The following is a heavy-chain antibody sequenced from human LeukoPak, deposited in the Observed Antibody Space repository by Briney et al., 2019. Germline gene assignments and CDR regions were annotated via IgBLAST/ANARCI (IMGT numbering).Heavy chain of an antibody. CDR1: GFTFSSYG. CDR3: ARDRFYYDSSGYLDY. Sequence: GGSLTLSCAASGFTFSSYGMHWVRQAPGKGLEWVAVIWYDGSNKYYADSVKGRFTISRDNSKNTLYLQMNSLRAEDTAVYYCARDRFYYDSSGYLDYWGQGTLVTVSS. D-gene: IGHD3-22*01. J-gene: IGHJ4*02. V-gene: IGHV3-33*01. CDR2: IWYDGSNK.